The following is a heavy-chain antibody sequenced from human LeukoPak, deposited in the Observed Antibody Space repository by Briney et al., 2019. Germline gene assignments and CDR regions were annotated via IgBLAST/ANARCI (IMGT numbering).Heavy chain of an antibody. J-gene: IGHJ6*02. V-gene: IGHV4-30-4*01. Sequence: SETLSLTCTVSGGSISSGDYYWSWIRQPPGKGLEWIGYIYYSGSTYYNPSLKSRVTISVDTSKNQFSLKLSSVTAADTAVYYCATLRPYYGSGSYSYYYYGMDVWGQGTTVTVSS. D-gene: IGHD3-10*01. CDR1: GGSISSGDYY. CDR3: ATLRPYYGSGSYSYYYYGMDV. CDR2: IYYSGST.